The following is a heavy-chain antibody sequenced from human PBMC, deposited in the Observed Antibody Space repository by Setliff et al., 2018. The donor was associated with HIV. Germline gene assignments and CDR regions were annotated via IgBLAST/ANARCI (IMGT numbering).Heavy chain of an antibody. D-gene: IGHD6-19*01. CDR1: GDSINNSTYY. J-gene: IGHJ4*02. CDR3: AKGENEQWLVVGLFDY. V-gene: IGHV4-39*07. Sequence: SETLSLTCAVSGDSINNSTYYWGWIRQPPGKGLEWIGGFNYSGTSYYNPSLRSRLTISVDTSKNQFSLKLNSVTAADTAMYYCAKGENEQWLVVGLFDYWGQGTLVTVSS. CDR2: FNYSGTS.